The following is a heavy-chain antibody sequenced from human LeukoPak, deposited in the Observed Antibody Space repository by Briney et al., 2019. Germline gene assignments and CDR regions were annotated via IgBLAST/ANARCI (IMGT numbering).Heavy chain of an antibody. D-gene: IGHD6-13*01. J-gene: IGHJ5*02. CDR2: IYYSGST. CDR1: GGSISSYY. Sequence: PSETLSLTCTVSGGSISSYYWSWIRQPPGKGLEWIGYIYYSGSTNYNPSLKSRVTISVDTSKNQFSLKLSSVTAADTAVYYCARGGQQLAENWFDPWGQGTLVTVSS. CDR3: ARGGQQLAENWFDP. V-gene: IGHV4-59*01.